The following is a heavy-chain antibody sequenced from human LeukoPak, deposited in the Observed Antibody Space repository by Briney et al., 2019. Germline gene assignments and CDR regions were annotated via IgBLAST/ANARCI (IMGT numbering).Heavy chain of an antibody. CDR2: IYYSGST. V-gene: IGHV4-31*03. CDR3: ARDRYQLLTVHYGMDV. Sequence: AQTLSLTCTVSGGSISSGGYYWSWIRQHPGKGLEWIGYIYYSGSTYYNPSLKSRVTISVDTSKNQFSLKLSSVTAAHTAVHYCARDRYQLLTVHYGMDVWGQGTTVTVSS. D-gene: IGHD2-2*01. CDR1: GGSISSGGYY. J-gene: IGHJ6*02.